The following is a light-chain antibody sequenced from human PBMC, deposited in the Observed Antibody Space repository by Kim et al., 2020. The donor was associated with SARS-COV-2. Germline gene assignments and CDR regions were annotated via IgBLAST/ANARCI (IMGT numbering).Light chain of an antibody. J-gene: IGLJ3*02. CDR1: SLRNYY. CDR2: GRD. Sequence: SSELTQDPAVSVALGQTVRITCQGDSLRNYYATWYQQKPRQAPVLVIYGRDNRPSGIPDRFSGSASGNTASLTISGAQAEDEAEFYCQSRASGGNGVFGG. V-gene: IGLV3-19*01. CDR3: QSRASGGNGV.